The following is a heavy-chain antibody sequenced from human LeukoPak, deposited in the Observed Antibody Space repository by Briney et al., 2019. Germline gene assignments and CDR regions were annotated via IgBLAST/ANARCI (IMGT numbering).Heavy chain of an antibody. J-gene: IGHJ5*02. D-gene: IGHD6-19*01. V-gene: IGHV1-69*05. CDR2: IIPIFGTA. CDR1: GGTFSSYA. Sequence: SVKVSCKASGGTFSSYAISWVRQAPGQGLEWMGGIIPIFGTANYAQKFQGRVTITTDESTSTAYMELSSLRSEDTAVYYCAREAGTIEGPPKRGRNSFYPWGQGTLVTVSS. CDR3: AREAGTIEGPPKRGRNSFYP.